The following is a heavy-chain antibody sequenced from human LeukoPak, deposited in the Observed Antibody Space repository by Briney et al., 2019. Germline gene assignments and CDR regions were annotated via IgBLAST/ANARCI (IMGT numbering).Heavy chain of an antibody. Sequence: ASETLSLTCTVSGGSISSYYWSWIRQPPGKGLEWIGEINHSGSTNYNPSLKSRVTISVDTSKNQFSLKLSSVTAADTAVYYCARVLTYYYDSSGYPTRYFDYWGQGTLVTVSS. J-gene: IGHJ4*02. CDR3: ARVLTYYYDSSGYPTRYFDY. CDR1: GGSISSYY. CDR2: INHSGST. D-gene: IGHD3-22*01. V-gene: IGHV4-34*01.